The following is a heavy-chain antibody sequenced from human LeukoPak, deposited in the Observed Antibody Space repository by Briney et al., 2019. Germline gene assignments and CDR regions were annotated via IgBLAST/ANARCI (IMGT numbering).Heavy chain of an antibody. CDR2: IYTSGST. CDR3: ARATGGDDSSSWYWIDP. D-gene: IGHD6-13*01. CDR1: GGSISSYY. Sequence: SETLSLTCSVSGGSISSYYWSWIRQPAGKGLEWIGRIYTSGSTNYNPSLKSRVTMSVDTSKNQFSLKLSSVTAADTAVYYCARATGGDDSSSWYWIDPWGQGTLVTVSS. V-gene: IGHV4-4*07. J-gene: IGHJ5*02.